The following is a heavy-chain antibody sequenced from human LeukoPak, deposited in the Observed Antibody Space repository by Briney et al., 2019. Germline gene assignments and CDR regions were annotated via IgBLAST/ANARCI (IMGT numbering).Heavy chain of an antibody. J-gene: IGHJ4*02. CDR1: GFALSSYA. V-gene: IGHV3-23*01. CDR2: TSSSDAGT. D-gene: IGHD2-15*01. Sequence: GGSLRLSCAASGFALSSYAMSWVRQAPGKGLEWVSATSSSDAGTYHAESVRGRFTISRDNSKNTLYLQMNSLRADHAAVYYCARAPVTSCRGAFCYPFDIWGQGTLVTVSS. CDR3: ARAPVTSCRGAFCYPFDI.